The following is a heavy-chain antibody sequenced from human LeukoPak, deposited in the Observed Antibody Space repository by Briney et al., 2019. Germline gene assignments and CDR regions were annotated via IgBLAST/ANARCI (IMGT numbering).Heavy chain of an antibody. D-gene: IGHD3-3*01. CDR2: ISSSSSTI. CDR1: GFTFSSYS. Sequence: GGSLRLSCAASGFTFSSYSMNWVRQAPGKGLEWVSYISSSSSTIYYADSVKGRFTISRDNAKNSLYLQMNSLRAEDTAVYYCARALFGSSYYYYYYMDVWGKGTTVTVSS. CDR3: ARALFGSSYYYYYYMDV. J-gene: IGHJ6*03. V-gene: IGHV3-48*01.